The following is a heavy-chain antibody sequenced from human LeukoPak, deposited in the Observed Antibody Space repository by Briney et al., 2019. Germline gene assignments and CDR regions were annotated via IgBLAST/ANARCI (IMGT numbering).Heavy chain of an antibody. CDR3: VRGDSRDF. CDR1: GFTFSSYA. CDR2: ISSSSTNT. D-gene: IGHD6-13*01. J-gene: IGHJ4*02. V-gene: IGHV3-21*01. Sequence: GGSLRLSCAASGFTFSSYAMNWVRQAPGKGLEWVSSISSSSTNTHYADSMKGRFTISRDNAKNSLYLQMNSLRADDSAIYYCVRGDSRDFWGQGTLVTVSS.